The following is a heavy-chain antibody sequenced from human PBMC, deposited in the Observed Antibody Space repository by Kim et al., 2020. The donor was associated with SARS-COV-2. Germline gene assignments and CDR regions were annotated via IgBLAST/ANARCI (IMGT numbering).Heavy chain of an antibody. J-gene: IGHJ4*02. CDR3: ARGGDHTRGYSYGYWSD. Sequence: GGSLRLSCAASGFTFSSYAMHWVRQAPGKGLEWVAVISYDGSNKYYADSVKGRFTISRDNSKNTLYLQMNSLRAEDTAVYYCARGGDHTRGYSYGYWSDWGQGTLVTVSS. V-gene: IGHV3-30-3*01. CDR2: ISYDGSNK. CDR1: GFTFSSYA. D-gene: IGHD5-18*01.